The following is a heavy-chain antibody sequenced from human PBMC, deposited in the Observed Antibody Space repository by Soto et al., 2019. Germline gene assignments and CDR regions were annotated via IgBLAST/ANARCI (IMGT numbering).Heavy chain of an antibody. CDR2: ISSSSSTI. Sequence: GGSHRLSCTASGFPFISYSMNWVRQATGKGLEWVSYISSSSSTIYYADSVKGRFTISRDNAKNSLYLQMNSLRAEDTAVYYWARGPLGVVVPANWFDPWGQGTLVTVSS. CDR1: GFPFISYS. CDR3: ARGPLGVVVPANWFDP. J-gene: IGHJ5*02. V-gene: IGHV3-48*01. D-gene: IGHD2-2*01.